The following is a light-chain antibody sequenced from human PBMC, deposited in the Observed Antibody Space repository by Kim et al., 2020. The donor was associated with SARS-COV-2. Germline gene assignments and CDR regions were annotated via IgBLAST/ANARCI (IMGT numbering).Light chain of an antibody. J-gene: IGKJ2*01. CDR1: QSISSY. CDR3: QQYIDLLPGDT. CDR2: GAS. Sequence: EIVMTQSPATLSVSPGERATLSCSASQSISSYLAWYQQKPGQAPRLLIYGASTRASGVPARFSGSGSGTEFTLTISSLQSEDFAIYYCQQYIDLLPGDTFGQGTKLEI. V-gene: IGKV3-15*01.